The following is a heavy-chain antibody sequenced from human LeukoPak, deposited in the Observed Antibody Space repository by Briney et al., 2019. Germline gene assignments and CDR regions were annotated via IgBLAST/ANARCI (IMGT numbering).Heavy chain of an antibody. Sequence: GGSLRLSCAASGFTFNTYSMNWLRQAPGKGLEWVSYISSDSSTVYYADSVKGRFTISRDNAKNSLYLKMNSLRAEDTAVYYCARDRYFSFDYWGQGALVTVSS. D-gene: IGHD1-14*01. V-gene: IGHV3-48*01. CDR3: ARDRYFSFDY. CDR1: GFTFNTYS. J-gene: IGHJ4*02. CDR2: ISSDSSTV.